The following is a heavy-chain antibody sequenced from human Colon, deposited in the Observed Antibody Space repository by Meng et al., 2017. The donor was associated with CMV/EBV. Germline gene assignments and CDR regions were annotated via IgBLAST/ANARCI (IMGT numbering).Heavy chain of an antibody. CDR3: ARADDTRGSNWFDP. Sequence: ASGCAFHDYWMHWVRQVPGMGLVWVSRIKTDGSVTNYADSVKGRFTISRDNAKNTVYLQMNNLRAEDTAVYYCARADDTRGSNWFDPWGQGTLVTVSS. CDR2: IKTDGSVT. V-gene: IGHV3-74*01. CDR1: GCAFHDYW. D-gene: IGHD2-2*01. J-gene: IGHJ5*02.